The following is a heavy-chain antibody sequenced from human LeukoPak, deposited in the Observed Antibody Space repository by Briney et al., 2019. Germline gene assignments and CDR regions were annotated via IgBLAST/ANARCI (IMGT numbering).Heavy chain of an antibody. D-gene: IGHD3-16*01. CDR1: GGTFSSYA. CDR2: IIPILGIA. J-gene: IGHJ4*02. CDR3: SGEPSPWGSYGYYFDY. V-gene: IGHV1-69*04. Sequence: SVKVSCKASGGTFSSYAISWVRQAPGQGLEWMGRIIPILGIANYAQKFQGRVTITADKSTSTAYMELSSLRSEDTAVYYCSGEPSPWGSYGYYFDYWGQGTLVTVSS.